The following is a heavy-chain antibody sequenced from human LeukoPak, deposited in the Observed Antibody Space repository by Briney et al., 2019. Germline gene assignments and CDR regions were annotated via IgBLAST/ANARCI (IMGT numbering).Heavy chain of an antibody. J-gene: IGHJ4*02. CDR3: ARHYYDSSDYYPYYFNY. Sequence: PSETLSLTCTVSGGSISSSTFYWSWIRQPPGKGLEWIGSISYSGSTYYNPALKSRVTISVDTSKNQFSLRLSSVTAAHTALYLCARHYYDSSDYYPYYFNYWRQGTLVTVSP. CDR2: ISYSGST. V-gene: IGHV4-39*01. D-gene: IGHD3-22*01. CDR1: GGSISSSTFY.